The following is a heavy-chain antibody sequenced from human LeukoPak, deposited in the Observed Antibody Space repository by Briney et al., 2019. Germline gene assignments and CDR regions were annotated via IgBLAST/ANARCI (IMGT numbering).Heavy chain of an antibody. CDR1: GFTFSSHW. J-gene: IGHJ4*02. V-gene: IGHV3-30-3*01. CDR2: ISYEGSNQ. Sequence: GGPLRLSCAASGFTFSSHWMRWVRAAPGKGRQGGAVISYEGSNQYYADPVKRRFTISRDNSENSLYLQMNSLRAEDTAVYYCASEIISGSFDYWGQGTLVTVSS. CDR3: ASEIISGSFDY. D-gene: IGHD1-1*01.